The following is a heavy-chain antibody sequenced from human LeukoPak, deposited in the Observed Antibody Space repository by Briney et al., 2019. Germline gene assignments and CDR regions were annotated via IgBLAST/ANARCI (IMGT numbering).Heavy chain of an antibody. CDR3: ARDLSLLGLDD. CDR1: GFTFSSYW. Sequence: GGSLRLSCAASGFTFSSYWMGWVRQAPGKGLEWVSAIGVSGIHTYFADSVKGRFSISRDDSRNTVYLQMKSLRAGDTALYFCARDLSLLGLDDWGQGTLVTVSS. D-gene: IGHD3-16*01. J-gene: IGHJ4*02. V-gene: IGHV3-23*01. CDR2: IGVSGIHT.